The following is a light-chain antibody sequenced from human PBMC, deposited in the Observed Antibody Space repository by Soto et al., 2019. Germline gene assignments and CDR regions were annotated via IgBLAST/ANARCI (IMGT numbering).Light chain of an antibody. Sequence: EIVLTQSPVSLPASLGGMATLSWRASQSVTTKLAWYQQKPGQAPRLLIYGASNRATGIPDRFSGSGSGTDFTLTISRLEPEDFAVYYCQQYGSSPSINFGQGTRLEIK. CDR2: GAS. V-gene: IGKV3-20*01. CDR3: QQYGSSPSIN. J-gene: IGKJ5*01. CDR1: QSVTTK.